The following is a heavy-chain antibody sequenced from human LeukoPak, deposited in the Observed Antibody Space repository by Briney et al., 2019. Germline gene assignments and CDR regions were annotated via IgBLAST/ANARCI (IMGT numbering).Heavy chain of an antibody. Sequence: PGGSLRLSCAASGFTVSSNYMTWVRQAPGKGLEWASVFYSGGNTYYADSVKGRFSISRDNSKNTVYLQMNSLRAEDTAVYYCARLVTGTTVINSGWFDPWGQGTLVTVSS. D-gene: IGHD4-23*01. CDR1: GFTVSSNY. CDR3: ARLVTGTTVINSGWFDP. CDR2: FYSGGNT. J-gene: IGHJ5*02. V-gene: IGHV3-66*04.